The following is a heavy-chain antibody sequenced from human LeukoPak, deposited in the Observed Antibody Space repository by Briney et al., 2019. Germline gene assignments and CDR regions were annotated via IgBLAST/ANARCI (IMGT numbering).Heavy chain of an antibody. CDR2: IRSKAYGGAT. CDR3: TRVLITYCGGDCYSVPDY. J-gene: IGHJ4*02. Sequence: GGSLRLSCTASGFTFCDYAMSWVRQAPGKGLEWVGFIRSKAYGGATEYAASVKGRFTISRDDSKSIAYLQMNSLKTEDTAVYYCTRVLITYCGGDCYSVPDYWGQGTLVTVSS. V-gene: IGHV3-49*04. CDR1: GFTFCDYA. D-gene: IGHD2-21*02.